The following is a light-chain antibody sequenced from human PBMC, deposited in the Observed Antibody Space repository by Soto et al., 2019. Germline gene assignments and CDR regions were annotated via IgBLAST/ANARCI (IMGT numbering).Light chain of an antibody. Sequence: QSALAQPRSVSGSPGQSVTISCTGTSSDVGAYDFVSWYQHHPGKAPKLIISDVSKRPSGVPDRFSGSKSGNTASLTISGLQAEDEADYYCCTYAGSDTVWIFGGGTKLTVL. CDR2: DVS. V-gene: IGLV2-11*01. J-gene: IGLJ3*02. CDR3: CTYAGSDTVWI. CDR1: SSDVGAYDF.